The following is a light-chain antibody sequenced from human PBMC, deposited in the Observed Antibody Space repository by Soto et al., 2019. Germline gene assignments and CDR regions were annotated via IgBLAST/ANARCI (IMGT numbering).Light chain of an antibody. CDR3: GTWDSSLSEGV. V-gene: IGLV2-14*02. CDR2: EVS. CDR1: ISDIGTYNL. Sequence: QSALTQPASVSGSPGQSITISCTGSISDIGTYNLVSWFQQHPGKAPKLMICEVSKRPSGISNRFSGSKSGTSATLGITGLQTGDEADYYCGTWDSSLSEGVFGTGTKLTVL. J-gene: IGLJ1*01.